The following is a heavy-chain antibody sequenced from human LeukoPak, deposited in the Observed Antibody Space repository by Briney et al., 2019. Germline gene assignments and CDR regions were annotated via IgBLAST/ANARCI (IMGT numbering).Heavy chain of an antibody. D-gene: IGHD3-22*01. V-gene: IGHV3-30*02. CDR2: IRYDGSNK. J-gene: IGHJ4*02. Sequence: GGSLRLSCAASGFTFSTYGMHWVRQAPGKGLEWVAFIRYDGSNKYYADSVKGRFTISRDNSKNTLYLQMNSLRAEDTAVYYCAKVERYYYDSSGSNFDYWSQGTLVTVSS. CDR3: AKVERYYYDSSGSNFDY. CDR1: GFTFSTYG.